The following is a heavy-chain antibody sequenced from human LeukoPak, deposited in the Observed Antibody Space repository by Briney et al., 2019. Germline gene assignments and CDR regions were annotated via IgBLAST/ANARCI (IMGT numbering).Heavy chain of an antibody. CDR2: IKQDGSEK. Sequence: GGSLRLSCAASGFTFSSYWMSWVRQAPGKGLEWVANIKQDGSEKYYVDSVKGRLTISRDNAKNSLYLQMNSLRAEDTAVYYCAREHYFYHMDGWGEGTTVTVSS. J-gene: IGHJ6*03. CDR1: GFTFSSYW. CDR3: AREHYFYHMDG. V-gene: IGHV3-7*01.